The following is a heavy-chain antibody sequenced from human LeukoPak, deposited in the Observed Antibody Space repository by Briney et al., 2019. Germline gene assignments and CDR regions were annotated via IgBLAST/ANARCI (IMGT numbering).Heavy chain of an antibody. Sequence: ASVKVSCKASGYTFTGYYIHWVRQAPGQGLEWMGWINPNSGGTNFAQKFQGRVTMTRDTSISTAYMELNGLRSDDTAVYYCARGDSVYGGTDYWGQGTLVTVSS. CDR1: GYTFTGYY. J-gene: IGHJ4*02. V-gene: IGHV1-2*02. D-gene: IGHD4-23*01. CDR3: ARGDSVYGGTDY. CDR2: INPNSGGT.